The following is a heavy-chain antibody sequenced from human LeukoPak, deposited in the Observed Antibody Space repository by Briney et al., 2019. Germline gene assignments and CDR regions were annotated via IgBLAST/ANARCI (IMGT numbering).Heavy chain of an antibody. CDR2: ISAYNGNT. CDR3: ARAYRSTSHCYLD. D-gene: IGHD2-2*01. Sequence: GASVTVSCKASGYTFTSYGISWVRQAPGQGLEWMGWISAYNGNTNYAQKLQGRVTMTTDTSTSTAYMELRSLRSDDTAAYYCARAYRSTSHCYLDWGQGTLVTVSS. V-gene: IGHV1-18*01. J-gene: IGHJ4*02. CDR1: GYTFTSYG.